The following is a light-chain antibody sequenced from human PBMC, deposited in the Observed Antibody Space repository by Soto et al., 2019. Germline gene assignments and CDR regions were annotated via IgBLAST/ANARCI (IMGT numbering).Light chain of an antibody. CDR1: SSSIGAGYD. V-gene: IGLV1-40*01. J-gene: IGLJ3*02. CDR2: GSS. Sequence: QSALTQPPSVSGAPGQRVTISCAGSSSSIGAGYDVHWYQQVPGTAPRLLIFGSSSRPSGVPDRFSRSKSGTSASLAITGLQAEDEADYYCQSYDSSLNAGVFGGGTKLTVL. CDR3: QSYDSSLNAGV.